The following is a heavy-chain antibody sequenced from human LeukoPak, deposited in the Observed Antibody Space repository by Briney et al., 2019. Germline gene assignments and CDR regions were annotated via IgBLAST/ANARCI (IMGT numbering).Heavy chain of an antibody. Sequence: GGSLRLSCAASGFTLSSYAMSWVRQAPGKGLEWVSAISDTGNTYHADSVKGRFTISRDSSKNTLSLQMNRLRPEDAAVYYCAKAPVTTCRGAFCYPFDYWGLGTLVTVSS. CDR1: GFTLSSYA. D-gene: IGHD2-15*01. V-gene: IGHV3-23*01. J-gene: IGHJ4*02. CDR2: ISDTGNT. CDR3: AKAPVTTCRGAFCYPFDY.